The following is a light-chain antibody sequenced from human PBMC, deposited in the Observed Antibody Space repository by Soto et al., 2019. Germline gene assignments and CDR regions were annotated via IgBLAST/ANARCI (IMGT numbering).Light chain of an antibody. CDR1: QSVSSTY. Sequence: EIVLTQSPGTLSLSPGERATLSCRASQSVSSTYIAWYQQNPGQAPRLLIYGASSRATGIPDRFSGSGSGTDFALTISRLEREDFAVYFCQQYGRSPPFTFGQGNKVEIK. V-gene: IGKV3-20*01. CDR2: GAS. J-gene: IGKJ2*01. CDR3: QQYGRSPPFT.